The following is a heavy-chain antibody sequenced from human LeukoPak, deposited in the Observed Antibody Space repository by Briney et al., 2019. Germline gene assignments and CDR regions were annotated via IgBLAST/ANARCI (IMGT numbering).Heavy chain of an antibody. CDR3: ARQATVTTPGDWFDP. D-gene: IGHD4-17*01. CDR2: IYPGDSDT. CDR1: GYKFTTYW. Sequence: GESLKISCKGSGYKFTTYWIAWMRQMPGQGLEWMGIIYPGDSDTRYSPSFQGQVTISADKSISTAYLQWSSLKASDTAMYYCARQATVTTPGDWFDPWGQGTLVTVSS. V-gene: IGHV5-51*01. J-gene: IGHJ5*02.